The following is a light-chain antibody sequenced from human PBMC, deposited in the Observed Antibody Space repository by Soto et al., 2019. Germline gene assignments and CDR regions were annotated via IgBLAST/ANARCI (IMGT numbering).Light chain of an antibody. CDR1: SSDVGDYSF. CDR3: CSYAANFLV. Sequence: QSALTQPRSVSGSPGQSVAISCTGTSSDVGDYSFVSWYQQHPGKAPKLMIYDVSKRPSGAPDRFSGSKSGNTASLIISGLQTDDEADYYCCSYAANFLVLGGGTQLTVL. CDR2: DVS. J-gene: IGLJ2*01. V-gene: IGLV2-11*01.